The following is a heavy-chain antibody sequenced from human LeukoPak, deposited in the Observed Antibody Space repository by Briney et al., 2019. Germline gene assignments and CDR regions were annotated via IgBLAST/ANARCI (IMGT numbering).Heavy chain of an antibody. CDR3: ARGIPGFTGLFYFDY. V-gene: IGHV4-61*02. CDR1: GDSISSGSYY. J-gene: IGHJ4*02. Sequence: SETLSLTCTVSGDSISSGSYYWSWIRQPAGKGLEWIGRIYTSGTTNCNPSLKSRVTISVDTSKNQVSLKLSSVTAADTAVYYCARGIPGFTGLFYFDYWGQGTLVTVSS. CDR2: IYTSGTT.